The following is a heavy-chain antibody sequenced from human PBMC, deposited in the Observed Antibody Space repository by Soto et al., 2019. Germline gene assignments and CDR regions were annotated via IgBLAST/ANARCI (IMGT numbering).Heavy chain of an antibody. CDR3: ARSGDYVWFDP. CDR1: SGSISSNNW. D-gene: IGHD4-17*01. CDR2: IYHSGST. Sequence: QAQLQESAPGLVKPSGTLSLTCAVSSGSISSNNWWTWVRQPPGKGLEWIGEIYHSGSTQYNPSLTSRVTISVDKSKNEFSLKLTSVTAADTAVYYCARSGDYVWFDPWGQGTLVTVSS. J-gene: IGHJ5*02. V-gene: IGHV4-4*02.